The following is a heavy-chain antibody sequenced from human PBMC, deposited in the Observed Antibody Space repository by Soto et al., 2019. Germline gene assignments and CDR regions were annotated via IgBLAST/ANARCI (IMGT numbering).Heavy chain of an antibody. CDR1: GGSISSYY. V-gene: IGHV4-59*01. D-gene: IGHD6-25*01. CDR3: ARIRGFTERHYYGMDV. J-gene: IGHJ6*02. CDR2: IYYSGST. Sequence: SETLSLTCTVSGGSISSYYWSWIRQPPGKGLEWIGYIYYSGSTNYNPSLKSRVTISVDTSKNQFSLKLSSVTAADTAVYYCARIRGFTERHYYGMDVWGQGTTVTVSS.